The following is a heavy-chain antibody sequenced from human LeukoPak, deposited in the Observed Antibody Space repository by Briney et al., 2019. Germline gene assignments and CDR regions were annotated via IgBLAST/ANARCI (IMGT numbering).Heavy chain of an antibody. CDR1: GDSVSSNSAA. D-gene: IGHD1-26*01. V-gene: IGHV6-1*01. CDR3: TRSFSGYIDS. CDR2: TYYRSKWFN. J-gene: IGHJ4*02. Sequence: SQTLSLTCAISGDSVSSNSAAWDWIRQSPSRGLEWLGRTYYRSKWFNGYAVSVKGRITINPDTSKNQFSLQLNSVTPEDTSVNYCTRSFSGYIDSWGQGTLVTVSS.